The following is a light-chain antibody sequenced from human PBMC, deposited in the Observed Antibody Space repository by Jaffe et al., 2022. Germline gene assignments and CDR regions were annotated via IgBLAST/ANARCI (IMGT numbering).Light chain of an antibody. CDR3: QQYGSSPPNSIWYT. Sequence: EIVLTQSPGTLSLSPGERATLSCRASQSVSSSYLAWYQQKPGQAPRLLIYGASSRATGIPDRFSGSGSGTDFTLTISRLEPEDFAVYYCQQYGSSPPNSIWYTFGQGTKLEIK. V-gene: IGKV3-20*01. CDR1: QSVSSSY. CDR2: GAS. J-gene: IGKJ2*01.